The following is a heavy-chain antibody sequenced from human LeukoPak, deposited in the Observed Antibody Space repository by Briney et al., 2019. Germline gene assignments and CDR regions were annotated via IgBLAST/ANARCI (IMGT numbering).Heavy chain of an antibody. CDR3: ARGGIAARPPPYGMDV. V-gene: IGHV1-69*04. J-gene: IGHJ6*02. CDR2: IIPILGIA. CDR1: VGTFSSYA. Sequence: ASVKVSCKASVGTFSSYAISWVRQAPGQGLEWMGRIIPILGIANYAQKFQGRVTITADKSTSTAYMELSSLRSEDTAVYYCARGGIAARPPPYGMDVWGQGTTVTVSS. D-gene: IGHD6-6*01.